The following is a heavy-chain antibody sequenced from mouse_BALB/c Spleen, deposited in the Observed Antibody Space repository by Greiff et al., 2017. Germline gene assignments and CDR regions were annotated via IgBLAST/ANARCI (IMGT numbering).Heavy chain of an antibody. V-gene: IGHV1-7*01. Sequence: VQLQESGAELAKPGASVKMSCKASGYTFTSYWMHWVKQRPGQGLEWIGYINPSTGYTNYNQKFKDKATLTADKSSSTAYMQLSSLTSEDSAVYYCAREDFAYWGQGTLVTVSA. CDR1: GYTFTSYW. CDR3: AREDFAY. J-gene: IGHJ3*01. CDR2: INPSTGYT.